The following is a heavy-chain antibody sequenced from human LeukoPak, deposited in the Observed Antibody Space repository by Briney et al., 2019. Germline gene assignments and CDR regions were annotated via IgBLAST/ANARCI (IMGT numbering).Heavy chain of an antibody. CDR2: ISAFNGNT. V-gene: IGHV1-18*01. CDR1: GYTFTSYG. J-gene: IGHJ6*03. Sequence: ASVKVSCKASGYTFTSYGINWVRQAPGQGLEWMGWISAFNGNTNYAQKLQGRVTMTTDTSTSTAYMELRSLRSDDTAVYYCARAPVAGTWHYYYYYMDVWGKGTTVTVSS. D-gene: IGHD6-19*01. CDR3: ARAPVAGTWHYYYYYMDV.